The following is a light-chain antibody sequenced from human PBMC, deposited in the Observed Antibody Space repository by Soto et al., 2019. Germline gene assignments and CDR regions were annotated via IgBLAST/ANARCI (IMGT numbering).Light chain of an antibody. V-gene: IGKV1-8*01. CDR1: QGISSY. J-gene: IGKJ1*01. CDR2: AAS. Sequence: AIRMTQSPSSLSASTGDRVTITCRASQGISSYLAWYQQKPGKAPKLLIYAASTLQSGVPSRFSGSGSGTDFTLTISTLQPEDFAIYYCQQSYNAPWTFGQGTKVDIK. CDR3: QQSYNAPWT.